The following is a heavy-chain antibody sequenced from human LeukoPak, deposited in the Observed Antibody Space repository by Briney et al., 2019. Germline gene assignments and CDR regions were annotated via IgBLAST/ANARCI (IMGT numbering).Heavy chain of an antibody. CDR3: AKDIAAAGTPDYYYYYMDV. CDR2: ITGNGGTT. D-gene: IGHD6-13*01. V-gene: IGHV3-23*01. J-gene: IGHJ6*03. Sequence: GGSLRLSCAASGFAFANYAMAWVRQAPGKGLNWVTGITGNGGTTYYADSVKGRFTISRDNSKNTLYLQMNSLRAEDTAVYYCAKDIAAAGTPDYYYYYMDVWGKGTTVTVSS. CDR1: GFAFANYA.